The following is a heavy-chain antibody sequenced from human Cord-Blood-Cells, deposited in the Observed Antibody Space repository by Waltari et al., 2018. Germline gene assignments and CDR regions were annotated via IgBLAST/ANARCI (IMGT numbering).Heavy chain of an antibody. CDR1: RYILTASY. V-gene: IGHV1-2*04. CDR3: ALSSSRGFDY. Sequence: QVQLVQYVTEVKKHGLPVSVPCTSSRYILTASYMSWMRQAPGQGLECMGWINPNICGTNYAQKFQGWVTITQDTSISTAYMDLSRLRSDDTAVYYCALSSSRGFDYWGQGTLVTVSS. D-gene: IGHD6-6*01. J-gene: IGHJ4*02. CDR2: INPNICGT.